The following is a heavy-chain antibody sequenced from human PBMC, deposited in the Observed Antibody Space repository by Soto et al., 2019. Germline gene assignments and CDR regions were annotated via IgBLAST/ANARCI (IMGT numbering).Heavy chain of an antibody. J-gene: IGHJ4*02. CDR2: ISGNSGST. CDR1: GFTFSSYA. V-gene: IGHV3-23*01. Sequence: GGSLRLSCAASGFTFSSYAMSWVRQAPGKGLEWVSGISGNSGSTYYADSVKGRFAISRDKSKNTMDLQMNSLRVEDTAVYYCARLSVVVVARGDHFDYWGQGTLVTVSS. CDR3: ARLSVVVVARGDHFDY. D-gene: IGHD2-15*01.